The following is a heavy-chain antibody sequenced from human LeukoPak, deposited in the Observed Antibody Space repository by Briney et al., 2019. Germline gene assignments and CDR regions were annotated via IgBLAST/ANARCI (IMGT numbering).Heavy chain of an antibody. CDR1: GFTFSSYG. D-gene: IGHD4-17*01. CDR2: ISGSGGST. Sequence: GGSLRLSCAASGFTFSSYGMHWVRQAPGKGLEWVSSISGSGGSTYYADSVKGRFIISRDNSKNTLYLQMNSLRAEDTAVYYCASRGGLRSPGYWGQGTLVTVSS. J-gene: IGHJ4*02. V-gene: IGHV3-23*01. CDR3: ASRGGLRSPGY.